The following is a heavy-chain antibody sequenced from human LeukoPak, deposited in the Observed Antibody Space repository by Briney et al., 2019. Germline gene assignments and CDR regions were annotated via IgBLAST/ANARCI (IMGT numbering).Heavy chain of an antibody. CDR3: ARYSSTWPFWYFDL. CDR2: ISHSGST. Sequence: SETLSLTCAVSGGSISSGGYSWSWIRQPPGKGLEWIGYISHSGSTYYNPSLKSRVTISVDRSKNQFSLKLTSVTAADTAVYYCARYSSTWPFWYFDLWGRGTLVTVSS. V-gene: IGHV4-30-2*01. J-gene: IGHJ2*01. CDR1: GGSISSGGYS. D-gene: IGHD6-13*01.